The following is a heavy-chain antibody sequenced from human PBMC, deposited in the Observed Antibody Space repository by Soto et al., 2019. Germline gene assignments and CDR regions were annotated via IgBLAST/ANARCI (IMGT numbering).Heavy chain of an antibody. Sequence: QVQLVESGGGVVQPGRSLRLSCAASGFTFSSYGMHWVRQAPGKGLEWVAVVSYDGSNKYYADSVKGRFTISRDNSKNPLYLQRHSLRAEDTAVNYRAKGYQPWLLITVLYFWGQGTLVNVSS. CDR3: AKGYQPWLLITVLYF. D-gene: IGHD3-9*01. CDR2: VSYDGSNK. V-gene: IGHV3-30*18. J-gene: IGHJ1*01. CDR1: GFTFSSYG.